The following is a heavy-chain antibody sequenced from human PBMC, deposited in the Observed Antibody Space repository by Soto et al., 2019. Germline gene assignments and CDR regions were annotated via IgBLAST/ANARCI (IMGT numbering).Heavy chain of an antibody. D-gene: IGHD3-10*01. CDR1: GYTFTSYD. V-gene: IGHV1-8*01. J-gene: IGHJ6*03. Sequence: ASVKVSCKASGYTFTSYDINWVRQATGQGLEWMGWMNPNSGNTGYAQKFQGRVTMTRNTSISTAYMELSSLRSEDTAVYYCARVSSPLWFGDYYCYMDVWGKGTKVTVSS. CDR2: MNPNSGNT. CDR3: ARVSSPLWFGDYYCYMDV.